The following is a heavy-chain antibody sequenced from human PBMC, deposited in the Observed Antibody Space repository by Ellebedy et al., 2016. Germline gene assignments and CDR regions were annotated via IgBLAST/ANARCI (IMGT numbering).Heavy chain of an antibody. V-gene: IGHV1-69*04. CDR2: IIPILGIA. J-gene: IGHJ6*02. CDR1: GGTFSSYA. D-gene: IGHD3-10*01. CDR3: AREATMVRGVIITLDV. Sequence: SVKVSCXASGGTFSSYAISWVRQAPGQGLEWMGRIIPILGIANYAQKFQGRVTITADKSTSTAYMELSSLRSEDTAVYYCAREATMVRGVIITLDVWGQGTTVTVSS.